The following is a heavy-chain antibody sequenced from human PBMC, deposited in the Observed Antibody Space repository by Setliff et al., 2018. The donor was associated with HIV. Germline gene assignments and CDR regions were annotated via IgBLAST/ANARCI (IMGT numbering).Heavy chain of an antibody. CDR3: ARVASWGGRGYLDI. D-gene: IGHD3-16*01. CDR2: SNQSGST. CDR1: GGSFGGVY. Sequence: PSETLSLTCGVSGGSFGGVYWTWIRQSPQKGLEWIGESNQSGSTSYNPSLKSRATISVDTSEKKVSLNLTSVTAADMAVYYCARVASWGGRGYLDIWGQGSLVTVSS. V-gene: IGHV4-34*01. J-gene: IGHJ4*02.